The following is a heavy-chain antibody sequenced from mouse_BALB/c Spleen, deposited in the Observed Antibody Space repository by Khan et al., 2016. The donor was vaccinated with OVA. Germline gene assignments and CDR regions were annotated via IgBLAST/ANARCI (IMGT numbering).Heavy chain of an antibody. CDR2: INPSNGYT. V-gene: IGHV1-4*01. D-gene: IGHD2-14*01. CDR3: VRDGAYHRNDGWFAY. Sequence: QVQLQQPGAELARPGASVNMSCKASGYTFTSYTIHWIKKRPGQGLEWIGYINPSNGYTNYNQKFKDKATLTTDKSSTTAYLQLSSLTSDDSAVYNCVRDGAYHRNDGWFAYWGQGTLVTVSA. J-gene: IGHJ3*01. CDR1: GYTFTSYT.